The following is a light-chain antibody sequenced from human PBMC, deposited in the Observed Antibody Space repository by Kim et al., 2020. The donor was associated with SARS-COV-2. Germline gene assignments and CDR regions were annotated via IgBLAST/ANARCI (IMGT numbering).Light chain of an antibody. CDR2: GAS. CDR3: QQYNNFPYT. CDR1: QSVSSN. J-gene: IGKJ2*01. V-gene: IGKV3-15*01. Sequence: SVSPGERATLSCRASQSVSSNLAWYQQKPGQAPRLLIYGASTRATGIPARFSGSGSGTEFTLTISSLQSEDFAVYYCQQYNNFPYTFGQGTKLEIK.